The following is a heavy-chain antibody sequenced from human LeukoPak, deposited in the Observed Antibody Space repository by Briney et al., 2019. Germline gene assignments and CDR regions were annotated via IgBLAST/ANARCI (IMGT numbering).Heavy chain of an antibody. CDR1: GASISSYY. CDR3: ARGRAGYSYGCVDI. D-gene: IGHD5-18*01. V-gene: IGHV4-4*07. J-gene: IGHJ3*02. Sequence: PSETLSLTCTVSGASISSYYWSWIRQPAGKGLEWIGRIYTSGSTNYNPSLKSRVTMSVDTSKNQFSLKLSSVTAADTAVYYCARGRAGYSYGCVDIWGQGTMVTVSS. CDR2: IYTSGST.